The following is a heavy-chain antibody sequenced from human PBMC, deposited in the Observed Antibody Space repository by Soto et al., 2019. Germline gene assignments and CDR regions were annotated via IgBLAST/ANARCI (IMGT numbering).Heavy chain of an antibody. CDR3: ARLTAAAGKVDY. CDR1: GYTFTGYY. CDR2: INPNSGGT. J-gene: IGHJ4*02. V-gene: IGHV1-2*02. Sequence: QVQLVQSGAEVKKPGASVKVSCKASGYTFTGYYMHWVRQAPGQGLEWMGWINPNSGGTNYAQNFKGRVTMTRDTSISTAYMELSRLRADDTAVYYCARLTAAAGKVDYWGQGTLVTVSS. D-gene: IGHD6-13*01.